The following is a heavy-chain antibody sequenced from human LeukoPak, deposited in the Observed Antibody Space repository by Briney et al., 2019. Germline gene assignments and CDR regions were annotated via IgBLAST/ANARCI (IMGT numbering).Heavy chain of an antibody. D-gene: IGHD1-26*01. V-gene: IGHV1-2*02. CDR3: ARDGNIVGASEYFDY. J-gene: IGHJ4*02. CDR1: GYTFTGYY. CDR2: INPNSGGT. Sequence: ASVKVSCKASGYTFTGYYMHWVRQFPGQGLECMGWINPNSGGTNYAQKFQGRVTMTRDTSISTAYMELSRLRSDDTAVYYCARDGNIVGASEYFDYWGQGTLVTVSS.